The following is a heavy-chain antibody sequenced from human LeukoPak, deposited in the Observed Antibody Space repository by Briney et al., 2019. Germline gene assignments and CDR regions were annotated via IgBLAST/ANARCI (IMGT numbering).Heavy chain of an antibody. CDR3: ARDSGKYGDYGFDY. Sequence: GGSLRLSCAASGFTFSSYAMHWVRQAPGKGLEWVAAISYDGSNKYYADSVKGRFTISRDNSKNTLYLQMNSLRAEDTAVYYCARDSGKYGDYGFDYWGQGTLVTVSS. D-gene: IGHD4-17*01. CDR2: ISYDGSNK. CDR1: GFTFSSYA. J-gene: IGHJ4*02. V-gene: IGHV3-30-3*01.